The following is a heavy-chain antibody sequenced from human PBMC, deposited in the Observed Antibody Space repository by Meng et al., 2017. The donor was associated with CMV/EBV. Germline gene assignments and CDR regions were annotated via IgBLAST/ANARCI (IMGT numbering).Heavy chain of an antibody. CDR1: GFIFSSYE. CDR3: ARSEYCSSTSCYEGWFDP. V-gene: IGHV3-30*04. CDR2: ISYDGSNK. Sequence: GESLKISCAASGFIFSSYEMNWVRQAPGKGLEWVAVISYDGSNKYYADSVKGRFTITKDNSKNTLYLQMNSLRAEDTAVYYCARSEYCSSTSCYEGWFDPWGQGTLVTVSS. D-gene: IGHD2-2*01. J-gene: IGHJ5*02.